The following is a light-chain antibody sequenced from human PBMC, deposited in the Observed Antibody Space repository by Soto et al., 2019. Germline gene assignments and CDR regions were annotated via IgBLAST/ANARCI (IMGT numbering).Light chain of an antibody. CDR1: SGQRTNA. V-gene: IGLV4-69*01. Sequence: QSVLTQSPSASASLGASGRLTCTLSSGQRTNAIAWYRQQPEKGPRYLMNLKGDGTHINGDGIPDRFAGSSSGAERYLTISSLQSEDEADYYCQTWGSGIVVFGGGTQLIVL. CDR2: LKGDGTH. CDR3: QTWGSGIVV. J-gene: IGLJ2*01.